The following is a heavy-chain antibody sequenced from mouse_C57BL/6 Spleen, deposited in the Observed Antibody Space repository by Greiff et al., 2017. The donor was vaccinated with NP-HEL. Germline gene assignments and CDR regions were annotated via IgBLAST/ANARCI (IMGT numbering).Heavy chain of an antibody. CDR3: TRITTVVADAMDY. D-gene: IGHD1-1*01. CDR1: GFTFSSYA. J-gene: IGHJ4*01. V-gene: IGHV5-9-1*02. CDR2: ISSGGDYI. Sequence: EVKLMESGEGLVKPGGSLKLSCAASGFTFSSYAMSWVRQTPEKRLEWVAYISSGGDYIYYADTVKGRFTISRDNARNTLYLQMSSLKSEDTAMYYCTRITTVVADAMDYWGQGTSVTVSS.